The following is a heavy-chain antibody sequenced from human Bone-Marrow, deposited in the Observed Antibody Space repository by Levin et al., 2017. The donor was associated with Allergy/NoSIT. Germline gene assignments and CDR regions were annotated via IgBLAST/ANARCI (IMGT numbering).Heavy chain of an antibody. D-gene: IGHD6-19*01. CDR1: GFTVSSNY. CDR2: IYSGGST. CDR3: ARDRGGSSGWYSGFDY. J-gene: IGHJ4*02. Sequence: HPGGSLRLSCAASGFTVSSNYMSWVRQAPGKGLEWVSVIYSGGSTYYADSVKGRFTISRDNSKNTLYLQMNSLRAEDTAVYYCARDRGGSSGWYSGFDYWGQGTLVTVSS. V-gene: IGHV3-53*01.